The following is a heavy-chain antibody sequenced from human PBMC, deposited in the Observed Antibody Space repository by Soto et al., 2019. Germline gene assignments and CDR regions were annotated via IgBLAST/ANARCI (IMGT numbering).Heavy chain of an antibody. Sequence: QVQLVQSGAEVKKPGSSVKVSCKASGGTFSSYAISWVRQAPGXXXXWXGGIIPIFGTANYAQKFQGRVTITADESTSTAYMEXXXXXSEDTAVXXXXXXXXXXXXXXXTWVYFDYWGQGTLVTVSS. D-gene: IGHD6-13*01. CDR2: IIPIFGTA. CDR3: XXXXXXXXXXXXTWVYFDY. J-gene: IGHJ4*02. V-gene: IGHV1-69*01. CDR1: GGTFSSYA.